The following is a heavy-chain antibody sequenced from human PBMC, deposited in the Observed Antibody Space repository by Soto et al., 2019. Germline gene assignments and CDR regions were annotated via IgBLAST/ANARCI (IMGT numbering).Heavy chain of an antibody. CDR2: ISGSGGST. D-gene: IGHD1-26*01. V-gene: IGHV3-23*01. CDR1: GFTFSTDA. CDR3: AVRKTGSYFDY. J-gene: IGHJ4*02. Sequence: EVQLLESGGGLVQPGGSLRLSCAASGFTFSTDAMSWVRQAPGKGLEWVSAISGSGGSTYYTDSVKGRFTISRDNSKNTLYLQMDSLRAEDTAVYYCAVRKTGSYFDYWCQGTLVTVSS.